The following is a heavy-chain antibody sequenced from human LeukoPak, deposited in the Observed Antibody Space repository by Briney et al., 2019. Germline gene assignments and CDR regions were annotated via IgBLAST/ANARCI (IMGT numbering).Heavy chain of an antibody. V-gene: IGHV5-51*01. Sequence: GESLKISCKSSGYSFINYWVGWVRKMPGKGLEWMGIIYPGDSETRYSPSFQGQVTISVDKSISTAYLQWSSLKASDTAMYYCARHWGHYGDYGGFDSWGRGTLVTVSS. D-gene: IGHD4-17*01. CDR2: IYPGDSET. J-gene: IGHJ4*02. CDR1: GYSFINYW. CDR3: ARHWGHYGDYGGFDS.